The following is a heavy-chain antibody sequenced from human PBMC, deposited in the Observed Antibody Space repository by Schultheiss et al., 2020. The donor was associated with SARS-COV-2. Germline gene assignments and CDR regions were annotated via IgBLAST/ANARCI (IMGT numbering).Heavy chain of an antibody. CDR2: INPNSGGT. Sequence: ASVKVSCKVAGNTLTESSIHWVRQSPGQGLEWMGRINPNSGGTNYAQKFQGRVTLTRDTSISTAYMELSRLRSDDTAVYYCARVGDYGANAYFDYWGQGTLVTVSS. CDR1: GNTLTESS. J-gene: IGHJ4*02. CDR3: ARVGDYGANAYFDY. V-gene: IGHV1-2*06. D-gene: IGHD4/OR15-4a*01.